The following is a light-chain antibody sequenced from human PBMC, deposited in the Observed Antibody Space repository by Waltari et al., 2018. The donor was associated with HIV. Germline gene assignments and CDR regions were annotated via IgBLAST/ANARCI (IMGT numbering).Light chain of an antibody. CDR2: RNN. V-gene: IGLV1-47*01. CDR1: SSNIGRNY. Sequence: QSVLTQPPSASGTPGQRVTISCSGSSSNIGRNYVYWYQQLPGTAPKLLIYRNNQRPSGVPDRFSGSKSGTSASLAISGLRSEDEADYYCATWNDSLSVVYVFGTGTKVTVL. CDR3: ATWNDSLSVVYV. J-gene: IGLJ1*01.